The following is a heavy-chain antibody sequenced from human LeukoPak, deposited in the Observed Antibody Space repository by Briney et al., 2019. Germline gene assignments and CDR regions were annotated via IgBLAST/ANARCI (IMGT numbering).Heavy chain of an antibody. J-gene: IGHJ4*02. CDR1: GGSISSSSYY. CDR3: ARVRFGGTIVDY. V-gene: IGHV4-39*07. D-gene: IGHD3-16*01. Sequence: SETLSLTCTVSGGSISSSSYYWGWIRQPPGKGLEWIGSIYYSGSTYYNPSLKSRVTISVDTSKNQFSLKLSSVTAADTAVYYCARVRFGGTIVDYWGQGTLVTVSS. CDR2: IYYSGST.